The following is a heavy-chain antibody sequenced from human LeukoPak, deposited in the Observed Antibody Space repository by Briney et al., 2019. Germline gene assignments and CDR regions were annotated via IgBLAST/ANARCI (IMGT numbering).Heavy chain of an antibody. CDR2: ISISGNKI. Sequence: GGSLRLSCVVSGLTFSNRAMTWVRQAPGKGLEWVSSISISGNKILYADSVKGRFTISRDNSKNTLFLQMDSLQTEDTGVYFCANELRPNDYWGQGTLVTVS. CDR3: ANELRPNDY. CDR1: GLTFSNRA. J-gene: IGHJ4*02. V-gene: IGHV3-23*01. D-gene: IGHD4-17*01.